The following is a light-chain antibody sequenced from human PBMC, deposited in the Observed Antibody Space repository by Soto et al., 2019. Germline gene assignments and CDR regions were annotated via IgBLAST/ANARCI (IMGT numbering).Light chain of an antibody. V-gene: IGLV2-8*01. CDR1: KSDVGGYNY. CDR2: EVS. J-gene: IGLJ1*01. CDR3: GSYAGSNSYV. Sequence: LDQPRVGYGYSVELGALRIIKTKSDVGGYNYVSWYQQHPGKAPKLMIYEVSKRPSGVPDRFSGSKSGNTASLTVSGLQAEDEADYYCGSYAGSNSYVFGTGTKFTVL.